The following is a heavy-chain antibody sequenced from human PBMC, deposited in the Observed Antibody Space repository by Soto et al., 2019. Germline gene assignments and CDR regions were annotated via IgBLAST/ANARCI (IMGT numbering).Heavy chain of an antibody. CDR3: ARGAVGVFNYYFDC. CDR2: IWYDGSNK. V-gene: IGHV3-33*01. J-gene: IGHJ4*02. CDR1: GFTFSSYG. D-gene: IGHD3-10*01. Sequence: QVQLVESGGGVVQPGRSLRLSCAASGFTFSSYGMHWVRQAPGKGLEWVAVIWYDGSNKYYADSVKGRFTISRDNSKNTLYLQMNSLRAEDTAVYYCARGAVGVFNYYFDCWGQGTLVTVSS.